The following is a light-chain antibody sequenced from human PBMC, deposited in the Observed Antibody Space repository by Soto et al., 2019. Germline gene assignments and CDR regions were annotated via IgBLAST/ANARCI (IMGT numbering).Light chain of an antibody. CDR1: SGHSSYI. J-gene: IGLJ2*01. CDR2: LEGSGSY. V-gene: IGLV4-60*02. Sequence: QSVLTQSSSASASLGSSFKLTCTLSSGHSSYIIAWHQQQPGKAPRYLMKLEGSGSYNKGSGVPDRFSGSSSGADRYLTISNLQFEDEADYYCETWDSNTPVFGGGTKLTVL. CDR3: ETWDSNTPV.